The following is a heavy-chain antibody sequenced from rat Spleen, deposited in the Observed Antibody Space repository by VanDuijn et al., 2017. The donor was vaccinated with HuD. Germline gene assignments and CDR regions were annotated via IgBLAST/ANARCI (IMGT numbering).Heavy chain of an antibody. CDR1: GLSFSNYD. CDR2: ISYDGTAT. D-gene: IGHD4-3*01. CDR3: ARVHNSGWRYWYFDF. V-gene: IGHV5-22*01. Sequence: EVQLVESGGGLVQPGRSMKLSCAASGLSFSNYDMAWVRQAPTKGLEWVASISYDGTATYYRDSVKGRFTISRDNAKSTLYLQMNSLRSEDTATYYCARVHNSGWRYWYFDFWGPGTMVTVSS. J-gene: IGHJ1*01.